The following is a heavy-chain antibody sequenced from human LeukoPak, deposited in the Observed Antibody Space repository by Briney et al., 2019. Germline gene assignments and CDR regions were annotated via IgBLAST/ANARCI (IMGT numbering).Heavy chain of an antibody. CDR1: GGSISSGSYY. V-gene: IGHV4-61*02. Sequence: SETLSLTCTVSGGSISSGSYYWSWIRQPAGKGLEWIGRIYTSGSTNYNPSVKSRVTLAVDPSKNQFSLKLSSVTAADTAVYYCAREVYCGGDCHTPAEYFQHWGQGTLVTVSS. J-gene: IGHJ1*01. D-gene: IGHD2-21*01. CDR3: AREVYCGGDCHTPAEYFQH. CDR2: IYTSGST.